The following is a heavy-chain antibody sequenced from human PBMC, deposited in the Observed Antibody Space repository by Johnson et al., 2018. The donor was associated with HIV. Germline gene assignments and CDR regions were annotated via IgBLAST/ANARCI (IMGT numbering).Heavy chain of an antibody. Sequence: VQLVESGGGLVQPGGSLRLSCAASGFSFHSYCMTWVRQAPGKGLEWVANIKQDGSEKHYVDSLKGRFTISRDNAKNSLYLQMNTLRADDTAVYYSARAFEVGRSERVVDGFDIWGQGTMVTVSS. CDR2: IKQDGSEK. CDR1: GFSFHSYC. D-gene: IGHD3-3*01. J-gene: IGHJ3*02. CDR3: ARAFEVGRSERVVDGFDI. V-gene: IGHV3-7*05.